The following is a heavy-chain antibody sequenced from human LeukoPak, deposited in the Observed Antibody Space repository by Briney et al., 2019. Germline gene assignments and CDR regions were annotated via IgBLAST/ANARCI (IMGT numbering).Heavy chain of an antibody. CDR2: IYYSGST. CDR1: GGSISSSSYY. Sequence: SSETLSLTCTVSGGSISSSSYYWGWIRQPPGKGLEWIGSIYYSGSTYYNPSLKSRVTISVDTSKNQFSLKLSSVTAADTAVYYCARDNGDYFDYWGQGTLVTVSS. J-gene: IGHJ4*02. CDR3: ARDNGDYFDY. D-gene: IGHD4-17*01. V-gene: IGHV4-39*07.